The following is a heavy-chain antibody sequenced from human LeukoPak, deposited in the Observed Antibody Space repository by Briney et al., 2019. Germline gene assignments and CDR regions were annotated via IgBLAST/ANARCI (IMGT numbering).Heavy chain of an antibody. J-gene: IGHJ3*02. CDR2: ISSSSSYI. V-gene: IGHV3-21*01. D-gene: IGHD2-15*01. CDR3: ARAFTLRDAFDI. CDR1: GFTFSSYS. Sequence: GGSLRLSCAASGFTFSSYSMNWVRQAPGKGLEWVSSISSSSSYIYYADSVKGRFTISRDNAKNSLYLQMNSLRAEDTAVYYCARAFTLRDAFDIWGQGTMVTVSS.